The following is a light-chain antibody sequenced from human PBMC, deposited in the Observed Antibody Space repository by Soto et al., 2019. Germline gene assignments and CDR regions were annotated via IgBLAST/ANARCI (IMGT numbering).Light chain of an antibody. CDR2: GSS. J-gene: IGKJ3*01. CDR3: QLYGSSPPKFT. CDR1: ESVSSSY. V-gene: IGKV3-20*01. Sequence: EIVLTQSPGTLSLSPGDRATLSCRASESVSSSYIAWYQQKPGQAPRLLIYGSSTRATGIPDRFSGSGSGTDYSLTISRLEPEDFAVYYCQLYGSSPPKFTFGPGTRWISN.